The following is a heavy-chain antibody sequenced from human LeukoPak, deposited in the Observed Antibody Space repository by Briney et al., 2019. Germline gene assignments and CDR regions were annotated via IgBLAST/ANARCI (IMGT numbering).Heavy chain of an antibody. CDR3: ARGRLSYFDY. D-gene: IGHD3-16*02. J-gene: IGHJ4*02. CDR2: IYYSGST. Sequence: SETLSLTCTVSGGSISSSSYYWSWIRQPPGKGLEWIGYIYYSGSTNYNPSLKSRVTISVDTSKNQFSLKLSSATAADTAVYYCARGRLSYFDYWGQGTLVTVSS. V-gene: IGHV4-61*01. CDR1: GGSISSSSYY.